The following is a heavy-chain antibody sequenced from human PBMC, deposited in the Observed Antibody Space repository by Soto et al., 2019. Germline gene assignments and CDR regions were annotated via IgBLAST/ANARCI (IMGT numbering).Heavy chain of an antibody. V-gene: IGHV3-30*18. Sequence: QVQLVESGGGVVQPGRSLRLSCAASGFTFSSYGMHWVRQAPGKGLEWVAVISYDGSNKYYADSVKGRFTISRDNSKNTLYRQMTSLRAEDTAVYYCAKGVLVLVPAAVIGYFDYWGQGTLVTVSS. CDR2: ISYDGSNK. CDR1: GFTFSSYG. D-gene: IGHD2-2*01. J-gene: IGHJ4*02. CDR3: AKGVLVLVPAAVIGYFDY.